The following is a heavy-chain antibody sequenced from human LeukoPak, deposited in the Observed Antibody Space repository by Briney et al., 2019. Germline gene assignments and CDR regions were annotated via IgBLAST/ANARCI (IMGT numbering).Heavy chain of an antibody. V-gene: IGHV3-30-3*01. CDR3: ARELLYYDSSGYYFKANNNWFDP. CDR1: GFTFSSYA. J-gene: IGHJ5*02. Sequence: PGGSLRLSCAASGFTFSSYAMHWVRQAPGKGLEWVAVISYDGSNKYYADSVKGRFTISRDNSKNTLYLQMNSLRAEDTAVYYCARELLYYDSSGYYFKANNNWFDPWGQGTLVTVSS. CDR2: ISYDGSNK. D-gene: IGHD3-22*01.